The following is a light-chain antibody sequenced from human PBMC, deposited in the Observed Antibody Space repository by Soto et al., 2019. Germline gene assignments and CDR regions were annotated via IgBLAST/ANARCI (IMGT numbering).Light chain of an antibody. Sequence: QSALTQPASVSGSPGQSITISCTGTSSDVGSYNFVSWYQQHPGEAPKLMIYEVSKRPSWVSNRFSGSKSGNTASLTISGLQAEDEADYYCCSYTGSGTLVFGGGTKLTVL. V-gene: IGLV2-23*02. CDR1: SSDVGSYNF. CDR3: CSYTGSGTLV. CDR2: EVS. J-gene: IGLJ2*01.